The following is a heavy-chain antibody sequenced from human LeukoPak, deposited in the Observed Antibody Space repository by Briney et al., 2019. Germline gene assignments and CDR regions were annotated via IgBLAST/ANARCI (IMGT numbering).Heavy chain of an antibody. CDR1: GYTFTSYD. CDR2: INPSGGST. CDR3: ARDHGGAYYRAPRH. V-gene: IGHV1-46*01. D-gene: IGHD4-17*01. Sequence: ASVKVSCKASGYTFTSYDINWVRQATGQGLEWMGTINPSGGSTTYAQKFQGRVTMTRDTSTSTVYMELSSLRSEDTAVYYCARDHGGAYYRAPRHWGQGTLVTVSS. J-gene: IGHJ4*02.